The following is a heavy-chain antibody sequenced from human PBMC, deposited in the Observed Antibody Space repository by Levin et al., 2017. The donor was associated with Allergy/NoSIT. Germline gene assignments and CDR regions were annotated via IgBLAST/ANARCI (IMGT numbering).Heavy chain of an antibody. J-gene: IGHJ1*01. Sequence: ASVKVSCKASGYTFTGYYMHWVRQAPGQGLEWMGWINPNSGGTNYAQKFQGRVTMTRDTSISTAYMELSRLRSDDTAVYYCARDREDIVVVVAATYYFQHWGQGTLVTVSS. CDR3: ARDREDIVVVVAATYYFQH. CDR1: GYTFTGYY. CDR2: INPNSGGT. V-gene: IGHV1-2*02. D-gene: IGHD2-15*01.